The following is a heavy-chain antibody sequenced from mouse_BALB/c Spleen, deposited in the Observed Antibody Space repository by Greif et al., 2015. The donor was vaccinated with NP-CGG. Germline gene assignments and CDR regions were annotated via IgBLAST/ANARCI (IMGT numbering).Heavy chain of an antibody. CDR2: VDPANGNT. CDR1: GFNIKDTY. D-gene: IGHD1-2*01. V-gene: IGHV14-3*02. CDR3: APSLLRLRRYFDY. J-gene: IGHJ2*01. Sequence: EVMLVESGAELVKPGASVKLSCTASGFNIKDTYMHWVKQGPGQGLEWIGRVDPANGNTKYDPKFQGKTTITADTSSNTAYLQLSSLTSEDTAVYYCAPSLLRLRRYFDYWGQGTTLTVSS.